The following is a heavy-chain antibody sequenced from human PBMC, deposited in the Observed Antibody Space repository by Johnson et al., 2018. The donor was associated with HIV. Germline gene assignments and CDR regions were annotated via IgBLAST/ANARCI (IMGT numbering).Heavy chain of an antibody. J-gene: IGHJ3*02. CDR2: ISWNSGSI. CDR3: ARGGGCGGDCYSGYDAFDI. V-gene: IGHV3-9*01. D-gene: IGHD2-21*02. Sequence: VQLVESGGGLVQPGRSLRLSCAASGFTFDDYAMHWVRQAPGKGLEWVSGISWNSGSIGYADSVKGRFIISRDNAKNSLYLQMNSVRAEDTAVYYCARGGGCGGDCYSGYDAFDIWGQGTMVTVSS. CDR1: GFTFDDYA.